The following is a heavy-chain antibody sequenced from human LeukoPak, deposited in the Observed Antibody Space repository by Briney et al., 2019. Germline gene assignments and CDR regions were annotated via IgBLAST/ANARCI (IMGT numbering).Heavy chain of an antibody. D-gene: IGHD3-3*01. Sequence: GGSLRLSCVTSGFTFSSYWMSWVHQTPGKGLEWVANIDQDGSGKNYVDSVKGRLTISRDNAKNLLFLQMNSLRPEDTAVYYCAGGPGFLIDCWGQGTLVTVSS. CDR1: GFTFSSYW. J-gene: IGHJ4*02. V-gene: IGHV3-7*01. CDR3: AGGPGFLIDC. CDR2: IDQDGSGK.